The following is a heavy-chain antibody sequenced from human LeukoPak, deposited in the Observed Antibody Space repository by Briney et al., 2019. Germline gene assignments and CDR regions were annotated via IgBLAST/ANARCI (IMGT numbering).Heavy chain of an antibody. D-gene: IGHD6-13*01. J-gene: IGHJ4*01. CDR2: IKSKTDGGTT. Sequence: GGSLRLSCAASGFTFSNAWMSWVRQAPGKGLEWVGRIKSKTDGGTTDYAAPVKGRFTISRDDSKNTLHLQMNRLKTEDTAVYYCSRQQLVFEYWGQGTLVTVSS. CDR1: GFTFSNAW. V-gene: IGHV3-15*01. CDR3: SRQQLVFEY.